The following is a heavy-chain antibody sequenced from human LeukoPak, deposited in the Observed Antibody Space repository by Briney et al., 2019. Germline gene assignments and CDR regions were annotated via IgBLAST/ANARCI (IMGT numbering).Heavy chain of an antibody. V-gene: IGHV1-18*01. D-gene: IGHD3-10*01. CDR1: GYTFTRYG. J-gene: IGHJ4*02. CDR2: ISASNGNT. CDR3: ARDWRKYYYGSGSYYNNANSPLFDY. Sequence: ASVRVSCKASGYTFTRYGISWVRQAPGQGLQWLGWISASNGNTNYAQKFRDRVTMSTDTSTSTAYMELRSLRSDDTAVYYCARDWRKYYYGSGSYYNNANSPLFDYWGQGTLVTVSS.